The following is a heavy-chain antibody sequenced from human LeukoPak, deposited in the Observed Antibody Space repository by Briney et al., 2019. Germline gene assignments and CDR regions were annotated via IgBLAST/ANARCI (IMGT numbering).Heavy chain of an antibody. D-gene: IGHD3-3*02. Sequence: TGGSLRLSCAASGFTFSSYAMSWVRQAPGKGLEWVSAISGSGGSTYYADSVKGRFTISRDNSKNTLYLQMNSLRAEDTAVYYCAKDRSIFGVVTHYFDYWGQGTLVTVSS. J-gene: IGHJ4*02. CDR2: ISGSGGST. V-gene: IGHV3-23*01. CDR1: GFTFSSYA. CDR3: AKDRSIFGVVTHYFDY.